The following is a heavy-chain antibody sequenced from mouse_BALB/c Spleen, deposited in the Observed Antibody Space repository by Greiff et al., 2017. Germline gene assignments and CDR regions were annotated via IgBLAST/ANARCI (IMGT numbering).Heavy chain of an antibody. CDR3: ARHGDYYGRLYYFDY. CDR2: ISSGGGST. D-gene: IGHD1-1*01. J-gene: IGHJ2*01. CDR1: GFAFSSYD. Sequence: EVQGVESGGGLVKPGGSLKLSCAASGFAFSSYDMSWVRQTPEKRLEWVAYISSGGGSTYYPDTVKGRFTISRDNAKNTLYLQMSSLKSEDTAMYYCARHGDYYGRLYYFDYWGQGTTLTVSS. V-gene: IGHV5-12-1*01.